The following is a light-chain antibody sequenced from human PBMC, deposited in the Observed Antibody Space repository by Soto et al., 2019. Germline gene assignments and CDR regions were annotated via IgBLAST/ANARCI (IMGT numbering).Light chain of an antibody. CDR3: SSYAGSNNYV. CDR2: DIN. J-gene: IGLJ1*01. CDR1: SSDVGASNY. V-gene: IGLV2-8*01. Sequence: QSALTQPPSASGSPGQSVTISCTGASSDVGASNYVSWYQQHPGKAPKLILYDINQRPSGVPDRFSGSKSGNTASLTVSGLQAEDEADYYCSSYAGSNNYVFGTGTKVTVL.